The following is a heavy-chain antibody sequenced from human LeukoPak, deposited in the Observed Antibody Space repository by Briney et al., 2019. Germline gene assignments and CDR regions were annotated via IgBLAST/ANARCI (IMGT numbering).Heavy chain of an antibody. CDR2: ISYDRRNT. V-gene: IGHV3-30*18. Sequence: PGGSLRLSCAASGFTFSSYGMHWVRKAPGKGLEWVAVISYDRRNTYYADSVKGRFTISRDNSKNTLYLQMNSLRAEDTAVYYCAKIVVTGFHYWGQGTLVTVSS. CDR3: AKIVVTGFHY. J-gene: IGHJ4*02. D-gene: IGHD2-21*02. CDR1: GFTFSSYG.